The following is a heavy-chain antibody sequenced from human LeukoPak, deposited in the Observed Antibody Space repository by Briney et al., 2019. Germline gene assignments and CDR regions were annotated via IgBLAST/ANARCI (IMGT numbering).Heavy chain of an antibody. J-gene: IGHJ4*02. Sequence: GGSLRPSCAASGFTFSNAWMSCVGQAPGKGLEWVGRIKSKTDGGTTDYCAAVKAIFTISTSDSKNTLYRQMNSLKPEDTAVYYCTTGSQANKRYCSGGSCYIRRVAVNDFDYWGQGTLVTVSS. V-gene: IGHV3-15*01. CDR3: TTGSQANKRYCSGGSCYIRRVAVNDFDY. D-gene: IGHD2-15*01. CDR2: IKSKTDGGTT. CDR1: GFTFSNAW.